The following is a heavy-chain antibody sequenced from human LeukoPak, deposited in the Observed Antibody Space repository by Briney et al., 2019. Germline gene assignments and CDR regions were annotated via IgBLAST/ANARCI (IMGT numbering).Heavy chain of an antibody. CDR3: AKARTMPQDAFNI. Sequence: GGSLRLSCAASGFTFSSYAMSCVRQAPGKGLEWVSAISGSGGNTYYADSVKGRFTISRDNSKNTLYLQMNSLRAEDTAVYYCAKARTMPQDAFNIWGKGTMVTVS. CDR1: GFTFSSYA. D-gene: IGHD2-2*01. V-gene: IGHV3-23*01. J-gene: IGHJ3*02. CDR2: ISGSGGNT.